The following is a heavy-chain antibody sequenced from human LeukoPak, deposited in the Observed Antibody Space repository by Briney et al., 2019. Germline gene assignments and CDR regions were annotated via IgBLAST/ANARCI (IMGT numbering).Heavy chain of an antibody. CDR1: GGSISSSNW. Sequence: PSETLSLTCAVSGGSISSSNWWSWVRQSPGKGLEWIAEIYHSGSTNYNPSLKSRVTISVDKSKNQFSLKLTSVTAADTAVYYCARGYGSGSYYTAFDYWGQGTLVTVSS. CDR3: ARGYGSGSYYTAFDY. CDR2: IYHSGST. V-gene: IGHV4-4*02. D-gene: IGHD3-10*01. J-gene: IGHJ4*02.